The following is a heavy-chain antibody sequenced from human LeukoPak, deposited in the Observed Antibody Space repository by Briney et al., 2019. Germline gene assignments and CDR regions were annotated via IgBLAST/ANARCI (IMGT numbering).Heavy chain of an antibody. CDR3: ARAGFWSDVDAFDI. D-gene: IGHD3-3*01. CDR1: GFTFSTYW. CDR2: IKQDGSEK. Sequence: GGSLRLSCAASGFTFSTYWMSWVRLAPGKGLERVANIKQDGSEKYYEDSVKGRFTISRDNAKKSLYLQMNSLRAEDTAVYYCARAGFWSDVDAFDIWGQGTMVTVSS. J-gene: IGHJ3*02. V-gene: IGHV3-7*01.